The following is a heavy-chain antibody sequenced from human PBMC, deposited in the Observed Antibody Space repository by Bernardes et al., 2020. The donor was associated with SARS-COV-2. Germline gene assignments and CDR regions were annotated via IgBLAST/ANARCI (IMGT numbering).Heavy chain of an antibody. D-gene: IGHD3-10*01. CDR2: VDPEDGAV. CDR1: GDTFTEMS. V-gene: IGHV1-24*01. CDR3: STDLILYPSETSEHLGEGGESF. J-gene: IGHJ4*02. Sequence: ASVKVSCMISGDTFTEMSIHWVRQTLGNGLEWMGGVDPEDGAVHYAPKFKGRITMTADTPTATAYMELRSLTSEDTAVYFCSTDLILYPSETSEHLGEGGESFWGQGTLVTVSA.